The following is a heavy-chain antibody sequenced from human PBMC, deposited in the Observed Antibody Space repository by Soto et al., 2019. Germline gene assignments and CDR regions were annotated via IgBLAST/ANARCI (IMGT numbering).Heavy chain of an antibody. CDR3: AREWSGGRRDGNPDKYYGMDV. J-gene: IGHJ6*02. CDR2: IYYSGDT. D-gene: IGHD2-15*01. V-gene: IGHV4-31*03. CDR1: GGSISSGSFY. Sequence: QVQLQESGPGLVKPSQPLSLTCTVSGGSISSGSFYWTWIRQHPGKGLEFIGYIYYSGDTYYNPSLRSRVIISLDTSKNQFSLRLNSVTAADTALYYCAREWSGGRRDGNPDKYYGMDVWGQGTKVTVSS.